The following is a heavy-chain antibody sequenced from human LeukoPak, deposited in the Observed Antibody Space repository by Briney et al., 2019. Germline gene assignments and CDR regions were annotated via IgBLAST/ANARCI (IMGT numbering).Heavy chain of an antibody. CDR2: INPNGGGT. Sequence: ASVKVSCKASGYTFTGHYMHWVRQAPGQGLEWMGWINPNGGGTNYAQKFQGRVTMTSDTSISTAYMEVSRLRSDDTAVYYCARATASPRAPRGFDYWGQGTLVTVSS. V-gene: IGHV1-2*02. D-gene: IGHD2-21*02. CDR1: GYTFTGHY. CDR3: ARATASPRAPRGFDY. J-gene: IGHJ4*02.